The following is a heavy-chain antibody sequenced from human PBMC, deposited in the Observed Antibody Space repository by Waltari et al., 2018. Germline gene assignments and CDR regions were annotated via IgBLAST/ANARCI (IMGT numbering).Heavy chain of an antibody. CDR3: INGDFGS. J-gene: IGHJ4*02. V-gene: IGHV3-74*01. CDR1: GFNFSNYF. Sequence: DVQVVESGGGLVRPGGSLRLSCTGSGFNFSNYFIHWVRQPPGKGPGGVARINNVGSIINYVDSVKGWVTMSRDNGKRTAYLQSNILRGEDTALYYCINGDFGSWGQGPLFTVSS. CDR2: INNVGSII.